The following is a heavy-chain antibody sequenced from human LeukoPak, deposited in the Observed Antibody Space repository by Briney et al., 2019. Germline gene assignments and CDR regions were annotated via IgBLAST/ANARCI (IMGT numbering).Heavy chain of an antibody. CDR3: ATLRDVVISYYFDY. V-gene: IGHV4-59*12. D-gene: IGHD3-22*01. Sequence: PSETLSLTCTVSGGSISSYYWSWIRQPPGKGLEWIGYIYYSGSTYYNPSLKSRVTISVDTSKNQFSLKLSSVTAADTAVYYCATLRDVVISYYFDYWGQGTLVTVSS. CDR2: IYYSGST. CDR1: GGSISSYY. J-gene: IGHJ4*02.